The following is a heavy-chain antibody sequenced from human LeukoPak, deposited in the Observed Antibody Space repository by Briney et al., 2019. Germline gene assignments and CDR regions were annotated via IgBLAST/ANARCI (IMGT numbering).Heavy chain of an antibody. Sequence: SVKVSRKASGGTFSSYAISWVRQAPGQGLEWMGRIIPILGIANYAQKFQGRVTITADKSTSTAYMELSSLRSEDTAVYYCARGVLLGVIMGDWLDPWGQGTLVTVSS. CDR1: GGTFSSYA. J-gene: IGHJ5*02. CDR2: IIPILGIA. CDR3: ARGVLLGVIMGDWLDP. V-gene: IGHV1-69*04. D-gene: IGHD3-10*01.